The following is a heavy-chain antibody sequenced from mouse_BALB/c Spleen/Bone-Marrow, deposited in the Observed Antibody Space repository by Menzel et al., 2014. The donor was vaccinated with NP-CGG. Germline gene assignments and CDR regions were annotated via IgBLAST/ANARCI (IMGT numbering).Heavy chain of an antibody. Sequence: QVQMQQAGAEVIKPGASVKLCCKDTGYTFSSYWIEWVKQRPGHGLEWIGEILPGSGSTNYNEKFKGKATLTADKSSNTAYMQLRTLRSDAVQVNKCARGGVGLLYWYIDVWPASTPVPDTS. CDR3: ARGGVGLLYWYIDV. D-gene: IGHD1-1*01. CDR2: ILPGSGST. V-gene: IGHV1-9*01. CDR1: GYTFSSYW. J-gene: IGHJ1*01.